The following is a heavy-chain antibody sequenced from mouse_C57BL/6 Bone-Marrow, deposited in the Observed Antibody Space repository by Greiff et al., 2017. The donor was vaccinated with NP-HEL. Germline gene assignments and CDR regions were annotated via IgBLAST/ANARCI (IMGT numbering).Heavy chain of an antibody. Sequence: VQLQQSGAELARPGASVKMSCKASGYTFTSYTMHWVKQRPGQGLEWIGYINPSSGYTKYNQKFKDKATLTADKSSSTAYMQLSSLTSEDSAVYYCARWLLRIDMDYWGQGTSVTVSS. CDR2: INPSSGYT. D-gene: IGHD2-3*01. CDR1: GYTFTSYT. CDR3: ARWLLRIDMDY. J-gene: IGHJ4*01. V-gene: IGHV1-4*01.